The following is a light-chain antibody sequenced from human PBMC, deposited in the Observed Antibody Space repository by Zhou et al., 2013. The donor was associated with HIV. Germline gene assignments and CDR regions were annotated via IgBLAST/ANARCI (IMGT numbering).Light chain of an antibody. CDR1: QSLSSSY. V-gene: IGKV3D-20*02. CDR3: QQRSSWPLT. J-gene: IGKJ4*01. CDR2: AAS. Sequence: EIVLTQSPGTLSLSPGDRATLSCRASQSLSSSYLAWYQQKPGQAPRLLIYAASSRATGIPDRFSGSGSGTDFTLTITRLESEDFAVYYCQQRSSWPLTFGGGTKVEIK.